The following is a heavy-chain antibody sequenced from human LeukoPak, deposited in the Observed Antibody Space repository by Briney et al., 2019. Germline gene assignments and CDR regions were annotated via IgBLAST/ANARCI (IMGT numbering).Heavy chain of an antibody. V-gene: IGHV3-66*01. Sequence: GGSLRLSCAASGFTFSSYAMSWVRQAPGKGLEWVSVIYSGGSTYYADSVKGRFTISRDNSKNTLYLQMNSLRAEDTAVYYCARYESYDILTGWGYYFDYWGQGTLVTVSS. CDR3: ARYESYDILTGWGYYFDY. CDR2: IYSGGST. D-gene: IGHD3-9*01. J-gene: IGHJ4*02. CDR1: GFTFSSYA.